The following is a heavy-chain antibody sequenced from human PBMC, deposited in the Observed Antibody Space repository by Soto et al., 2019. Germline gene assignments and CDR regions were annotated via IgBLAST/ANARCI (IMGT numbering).Heavy chain of an antibody. J-gene: IGHJ6*02. D-gene: IGHD3-10*01. CDR3: ARFYFYGSGSPEYYSYGTDV. Sequence: GASVKVSCKASGYTFTSYGISWVRQAPGQGLEWMGWISTFSGNTNYAQKLQGRVTMTTDTSTSTAYMELRSLRSDDTAVYYCARFYFYGSGSPEYYSYGTDVWGQGTTVTVSS. CDR1: GYTFTSYG. CDR2: ISTFSGNT. V-gene: IGHV1-18*01.